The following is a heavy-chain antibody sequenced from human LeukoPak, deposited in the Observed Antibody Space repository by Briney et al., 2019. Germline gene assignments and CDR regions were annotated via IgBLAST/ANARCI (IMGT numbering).Heavy chain of an antibody. J-gene: IGHJ5*02. D-gene: IGHD3-9*01. Sequence: SETLSLTCTVSGGSISSSSYYWGWIRQPPGKGLEWIGSIYYSGSTYYNPSLKSRVTISVGTSKNQFSLKLSSVTAADTAVYYCARKRAPYYDILTGPNNNWFDPWGQGTLVTVSS. CDR2: IYYSGST. CDR1: GGSISSSSYY. CDR3: ARKRAPYYDILTGPNNNWFDP. V-gene: IGHV4-39*01.